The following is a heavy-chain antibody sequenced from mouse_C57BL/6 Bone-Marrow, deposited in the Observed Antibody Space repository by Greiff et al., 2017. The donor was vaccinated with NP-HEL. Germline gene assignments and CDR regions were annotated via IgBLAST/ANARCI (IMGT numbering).Heavy chain of an antibody. D-gene: IGHD2-4*01. CDR1: GYTFTDYY. V-gene: IGHV1-19*01. J-gene: IGHJ3*01. Sequence: EVKLVESGPVLVKPGASVKMSCKASGYTFTDYYMNWVKQSHGKSLEWIGVINPYNGGTSYNQKFKGKATLTVDKSSSTAYMELNSLTSEDSAVYYCARWGDYDGRAWFAYWGQGTLVTVSA. CDR2: INPYNGGT. CDR3: ARWGDYDGRAWFAY.